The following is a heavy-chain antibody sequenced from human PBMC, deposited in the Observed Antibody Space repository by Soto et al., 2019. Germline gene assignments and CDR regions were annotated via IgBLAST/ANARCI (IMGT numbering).Heavy chain of an antibody. D-gene: IGHD4-17*01. CDR3: ATEGDSGAHWRTFDI. J-gene: IGHJ3*02. CDR2: INTDGSST. CDR1: GFTFSISW. V-gene: IGHV3-74*01. Sequence: GGSLRLSCAASGFTFSISWLHWVRQPPGKGLVWVSRINTDGSSTNYADSVKGRFTISRDNPKNTLYLQMNSLRAEDTAVYYCATEGDSGAHWRTFDIWGQGTMVTVSS.